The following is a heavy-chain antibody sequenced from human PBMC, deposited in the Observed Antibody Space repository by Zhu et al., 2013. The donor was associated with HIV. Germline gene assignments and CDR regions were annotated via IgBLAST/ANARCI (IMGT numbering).Heavy chain of an antibody. CDR3: ARAGGSWLR. J-gene: IGHJ4*02. Sequence: QVQLVQSGAEVKKPGSSVKVSCKASGGTFSSYAIGWVRQAPGQGLEWMGGIAPVYGTSSYPQKFQGRVNITVDGSKTTAYMELSSLTSDDTALYYCARAGGSWLRWGQGTLVIVSS. CDR2: IAPVYGTS. CDR1: GGTFSSYA. V-gene: IGHV1-69*01. D-gene: IGHD3-10*01.